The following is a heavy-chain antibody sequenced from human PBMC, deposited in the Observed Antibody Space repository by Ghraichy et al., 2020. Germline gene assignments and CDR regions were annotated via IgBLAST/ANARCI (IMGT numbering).Heavy chain of an antibody. CDR1: GFTFSNYV. D-gene: IGHD2-2*01. J-gene: IGHJ4*02. CDR2: ISYDGSNK. Sequence: GSLRLSCAASGFTFSNYVMHWVRQAPGKGLAWVAVISYDGSNKYYTDSVKGRFTISRDNSKNTLYLQMNSLRAEETAVYYCAKDLGSIVVVPSAGAYWGQGTLVTVSS. CDR3: AKDLGSIVVVPSAGAY. V-gene: IGHV3-30*18.